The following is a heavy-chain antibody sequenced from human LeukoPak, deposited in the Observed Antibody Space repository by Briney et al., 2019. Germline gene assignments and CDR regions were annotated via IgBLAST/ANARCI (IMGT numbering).Heavy chain of an antibody. Sequence: PSETLSPTCAVYGGSFSGYYWSWIRQPPGKGLEWIGEINHSGSTNYNPSLKSRVTISVDTSKNQFSLKLSSVTAADTAVYYCARGQLRRRPFDYWGQGTLVTVSS. CDR2: INHSGST. V-gene: IGHV4-34*01. D-gene: IGHD2-2*01. J-gene: IGHJ4*02. CDR1: GGSFSGYY. CDR3: ARGQLRRRPFDY.